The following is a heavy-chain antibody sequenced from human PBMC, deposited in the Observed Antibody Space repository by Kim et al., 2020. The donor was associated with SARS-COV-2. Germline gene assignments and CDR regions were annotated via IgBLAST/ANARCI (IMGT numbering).Heavy chain of an antibody. J-gene: IGHJ6*02. CDR1: GVSISSYY. D-gene: IGHD6-19*01. CDR2: IYYSGST. CDR3: AREAYSSGWYVPHYGMDV. V-gene: IGHV4-59*01. Sequence: SETLSLTCTVPGVSISSYYWSWIRQPPGKGLVWICYIYYSGSTNYNPSLKSRVTISVDTSKNQFSLKLCSVTAADTAVYYCAREAYSSGWYVPHYGMDVWGQGTTVTVSS.